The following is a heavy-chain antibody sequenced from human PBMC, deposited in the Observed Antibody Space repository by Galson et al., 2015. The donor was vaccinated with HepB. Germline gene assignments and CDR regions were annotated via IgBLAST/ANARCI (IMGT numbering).Heavy chain of an antibody. V-gene: IGHV3-7*05. Sequence: SLRLSCAGSGLTFSTYWMSWVRQAPGKGLEWVATIKQDGSETYYVDSVKGRFTISRDNAKNSLYLQMNRLRGEDTAVYYCAKGGMWWAFDCWGQGTLVTVSS. CDR3: AKGGMWWAFDC. CDR1: GLTFSTYW. D-gene: IGHD2-21*01. J-gene: IGHJ4*02. CDR2: IKQDGSET.